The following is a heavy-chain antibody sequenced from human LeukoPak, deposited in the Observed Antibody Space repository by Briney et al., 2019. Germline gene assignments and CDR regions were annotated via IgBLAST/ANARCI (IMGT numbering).Heavy chain of an antibody. CDR3: AREGDYDSRMDV. D-gene: IGHD3-22*01. CDR1: GGSISSGGYS. V-gene: IGHV4-31*03. CDR2: IYYSGST. Sequence: SETLSLTCTVSGGSISSGGYSWSWIRQRPGKGLEWIGYIYYSGSTYYNPSLKSRVTISVDTSKNQFSLKLSSVTAADTAVYYCAREGDYDSRMDVWGQGTTVTVSS. J-gene: IGHJ6*02.